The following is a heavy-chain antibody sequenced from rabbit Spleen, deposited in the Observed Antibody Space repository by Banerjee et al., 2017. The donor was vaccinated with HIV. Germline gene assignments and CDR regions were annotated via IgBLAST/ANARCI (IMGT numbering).Heavy chain of an antibody. Sequence: QSLEESGGDLVKPEGSLTLTCTASGLSFSSSYYMNWVRQAPGKGLEWIGYIDPLFGITYYANWVNGRFSISRENAQNTVFLQMPSLTAADTDTYFCARFYAGYGDFGYAAMGGPGPLVTV. V-gene: IGHV1S40*01. J-gene: IGHJ2*01. D-gene: IGHD7-1*01. CDR3: ARFYAGYGDFGYAAM. CDR2: IDPLFGIT. CDR1: GLSFSSSYY.